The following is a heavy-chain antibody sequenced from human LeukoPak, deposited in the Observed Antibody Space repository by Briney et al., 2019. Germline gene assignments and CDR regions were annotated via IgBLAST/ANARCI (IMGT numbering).Heavy chain of an antibody. CDR3: ARSFGVAAG. J-gene: IGHJ4*02. Sequence: GGSLRLSRAASGFTLSSYAMHWGHQAPGQGLEWVAVISYDGSNKYYADSVKGRFTISRDNSKNTLYLQMNSLRAEDTAVYYCARSFGVAAGWGQGTLVTVSS. D-gene: IGHD3-3*01. V-gene: IGHV3-30*01. CDR2: ISYDGSNK. CDR1: GFTLSSYA.